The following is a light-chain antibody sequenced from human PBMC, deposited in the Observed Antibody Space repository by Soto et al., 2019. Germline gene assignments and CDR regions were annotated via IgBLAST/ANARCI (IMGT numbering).Light chain of an antibody. CDR3: MQALQTPMYT. Sequence: DIVMTQSPPSLPVTPGEPATISCRSSQSLLHSNGYNYLDWFLQKPGQSPQLLIYLGSNRASGVPDRFSRSGSGTDFTLKISRVEAEDVGVYYCMQALQTPMYTFGQGTKLEI. CDR1: QSLLHSNGYNY. CDR2: LGS. J-gene: IGKJ2*01. V-gene: IGKV2-28*01.